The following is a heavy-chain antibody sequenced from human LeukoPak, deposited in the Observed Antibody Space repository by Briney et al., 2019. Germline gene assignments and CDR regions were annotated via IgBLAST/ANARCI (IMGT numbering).Heavy chain of an antibody. CDR2: IYYSGST. CDR3: ARGGATHNWFDP. D-gene: IGHD1-26*01. V-gene: IGHV4-30-4*01. Sequence: PSQTLSLTCTVSGGPISSGDYYWSWIRQPPGKGLEWIGYIYYSGSTYYNPSLKSRVTISVDTSKNQFSLKLSSVTAADTAVYYCARGGATHNWFDPWGQGTLVTVSS. J-gene: IGHJ5*02. CDR1: GGPISSGDYY.